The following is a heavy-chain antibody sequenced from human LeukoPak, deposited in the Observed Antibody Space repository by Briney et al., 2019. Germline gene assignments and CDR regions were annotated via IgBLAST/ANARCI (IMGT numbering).Heavy chain of an antibody. CDR2: ISAYNGNT. Sequence: ASVKVSCQASGYTFITYGLSWVRQAPGQGLEWMGWISAYNGNTNIAQKFQGRVTMTTDTSTSTVYMELRSLRSDDTAVYYCARNGDSGALDIWGQGTMVTVSS. D-gene: IGHD4-17*01. V-gene: IGHV1-18*01. CDR3: ARNGDSGALDI. CDR1: GYTFITYG. J-gene: IGHJ3*02.